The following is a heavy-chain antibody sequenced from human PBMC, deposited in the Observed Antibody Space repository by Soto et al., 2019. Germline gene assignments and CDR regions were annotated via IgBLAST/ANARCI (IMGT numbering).Heavy chain of an antibody. V-gene: IGHV3-53*04. CDR3: ARDYTPHDYWDYSLGY. CDR1: GFTVSSNY. J-gene: IGHJ4*02. CDR2: IYSGGST. D-gene: IGHD4-17*01. Sequence: EVQLVESGGGLVQPGGSLRLSCAASGFTVSSNYMSWVRQAPGKGLEWVSVIYSGGSTYYADSVKGRFTISRHNSKNTLYLQMNSLRAEETAVYYCARDYTPHDYWDYSLGYWGQGTLVTV.